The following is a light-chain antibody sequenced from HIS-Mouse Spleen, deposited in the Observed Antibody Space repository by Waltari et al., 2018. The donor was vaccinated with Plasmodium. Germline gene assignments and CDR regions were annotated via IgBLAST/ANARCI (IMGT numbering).Light chain of an antibody. Sequence: QSALTQPASVSGSPGQSNTISCPGTSSDVGGYNLVSWYQQPPGKAPKLMIYEGSKRPSGVSNRFSGSKSGNTASLTISGLQAEDEADYYCCSYAGSSTWVFGGGTKLTVL. V-gene: IGLV2-23*01. J-gene: IGLJ3*02. CDR1: SSDVGGYNL. CDR3: CSYAGSSTWV. CDR2: EGS.